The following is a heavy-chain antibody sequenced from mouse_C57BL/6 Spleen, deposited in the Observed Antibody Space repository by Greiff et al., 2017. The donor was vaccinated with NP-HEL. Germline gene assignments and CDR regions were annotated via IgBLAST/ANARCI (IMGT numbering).Heavy chain of an antibody. CDR1: GFTFTDYY. J-gene: IGHJ2*01. CDR3: ARSSTGTMDY. Sequence: EVQLVESGGGLVQPGGSLSLSCAASGFTFTDYYMIWVRQPPGTALEWLGFIRNKANGYTTEYSASVKGRFTISRENSQSILYLQMNALRAEDSATSYCARSSTGTMDYWGQGATLTVSS. V-gene: IGHV7-3*01. D-gene: IGHD4-1*02. CDR2: IRNKANGYTT.